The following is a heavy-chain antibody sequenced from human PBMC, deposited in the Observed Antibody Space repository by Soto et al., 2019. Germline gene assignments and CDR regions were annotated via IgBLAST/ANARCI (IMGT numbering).Heavy chain of an antibody. CDR1: GFTFSSYW. J-gene: IGHJ4*02. V-gene: IGHV3-74*01. CDR2: INNDGSIT. D-gene: IGHD3-16*02. Sequence: EVQLVESGGGSVQPGGSLRLSCVASGFTFSSYWMHWVRQVPGKGLEWVSRINNDGSITNYADSVKGRFTISRDNAKNTLHLQMNSLRAEDTAVYYCVREVRYYDFVWGTYRYTGEFDYWGQGTLVTVSS. CDR3: VREVRYYDFVWGTYRYTGEFDY.